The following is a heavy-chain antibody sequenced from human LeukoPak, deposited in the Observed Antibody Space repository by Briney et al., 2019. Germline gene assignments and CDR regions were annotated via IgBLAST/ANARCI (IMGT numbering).Heavy chain of an antibody. CDR2: LYHSDSA. CDR3: ARGLGSVAADYYYYYMDV. Sequence: PSETLSLTCAVSGYSISNGYYWVWIRQPPGRGLEWIGSLYHSDSAYYNTSLRSRVSMSVDTSKNQFSLTLSFVTAADTAVYYCARGLGSVAADYYYYYMDVWGKGTTVTVSS. D-gene: IGHD2-15*01. J-gene: IGHJ6*03. V-gene: IGHV4-38-2*01. CDR1: GYSISNGYY.